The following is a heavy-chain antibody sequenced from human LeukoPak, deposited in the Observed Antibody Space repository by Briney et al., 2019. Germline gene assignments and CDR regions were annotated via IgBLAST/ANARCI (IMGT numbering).Heavy chain of an antibody. J-gene: IGHJ5*02. CDR1: GGTFSSYA. CDR2: IIPIFGTA. CDR3: ARMRAWGIAAAGTRFDP. V-gene: IGHV1-69*01. D-gene: IGHD6-13*01. Sequence: SVKVSCKASGGTFSSYAISWVRQAPGQGLEWMGGIIPIFGTANYAQKFQGRVTITADESTSTAYMELSSLRSEDTAVYYCARMRAWGIAAAGTRFDPWGQGTLVTVSS.